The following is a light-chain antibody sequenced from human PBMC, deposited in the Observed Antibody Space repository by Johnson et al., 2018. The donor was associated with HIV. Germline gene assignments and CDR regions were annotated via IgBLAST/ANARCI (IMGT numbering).Light chain of an antibody. Sequence: QSVLTQPPSVSAAPGQKVTISCSGSSSNIGNNYVSWYQQLPGTAPKLLIYDNNKRPSGIPDRFSASKSGTSATLGITGLPTGDEADYYCGTWDSSLSAHYVFGTGTKVTVL. J-gene: IGLJ1*01. V-gene: IGLV1-51*01. CDR2: DNN. CDR1: SSNIGNNY. CDR3: GTWDSSLSAHYV.